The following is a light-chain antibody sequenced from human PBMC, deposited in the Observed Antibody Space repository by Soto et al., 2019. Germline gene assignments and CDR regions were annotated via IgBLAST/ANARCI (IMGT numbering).Light chain of an antibody. CDR2: ATS. V-gene: IGKV1-39*01. J-gene: IGKJ5*01. CDR3: QQSYSSTMT. CDR1: QTVSTY. Sequence: DIQMTQSPSSLSASVGGSVTITCRTSQTVSTYLNWYQQKPGKAPRLLIYATSSLQSGVPSTFGGSGSGTDFTLTINSLKNEDFATYYCQQSYSSTMTFGQGTRLEIK.